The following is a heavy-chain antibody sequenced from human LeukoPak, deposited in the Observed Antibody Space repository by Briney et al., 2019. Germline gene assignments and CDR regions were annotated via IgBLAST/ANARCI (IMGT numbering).Heavy chain of an antibody. CDR2: IIPILGVA. CDR3: ARGNWGIRAAGTDYYYYGMDV. J-gene: IGHJ6*02. D-gene: IGHD6-13*01. CDR1: GGTFRSSA. Sequence: GASVKVSCKASGGTFRSSAVSWVRQAPGQGLEWMGRIIPILGVANYAQKFQGRVTITADKSTSTAYMELGSLRSEDTAVNYCARGNWGIRAAGTDYYYYGMDVWGQGTTVTVSS. V-gene: IGHV1-69*04.